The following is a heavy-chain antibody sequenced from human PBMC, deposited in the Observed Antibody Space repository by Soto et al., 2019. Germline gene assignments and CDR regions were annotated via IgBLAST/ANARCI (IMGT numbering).Heavy chain of an antibody. Sequence: GGSLRLSCAASGFTFSRYGMHWVRQAPGKGLEWVAVMSYDGNNKYYADSVKGRFTVSRDNSRNTQYLQMNSLKVEDTDVYFCAKGFLSGGYCANGVCYHFDYWGQGTPVTVSS. CDR2: MSYDGNNK. V-gene: IGHV3-30*18. CDR1: GFTFSRYG. J-gene: IGHJ4*02. D-gene: IGHD2-8*01. CDR3: AKGFLSGGYCANGVCYHFDY.